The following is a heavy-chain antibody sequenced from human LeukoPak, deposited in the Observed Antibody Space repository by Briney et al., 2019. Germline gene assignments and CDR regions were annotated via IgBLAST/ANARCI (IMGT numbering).Heavy chain of an antibody. D-gene: IGHD3-10*01. CDR3: VPKLPSISMIRGVRVPYYMDV. V-gene: IGHV3-30*02. J-gene: IGHJ6*03. CDR1: GFTFSSCG. CDR2: IRYDGSNK. Sequence: PGGSLRLSCAASGFTFSSCGFHWVRQAPGKGLEWVAFIRYDGSNKYYADSVKGRFTISRDNSKNTLYLQMNSLRAEDTAVYSKVPKLPSISMIRGVRVPYYMDVWGKGTTVTISS.